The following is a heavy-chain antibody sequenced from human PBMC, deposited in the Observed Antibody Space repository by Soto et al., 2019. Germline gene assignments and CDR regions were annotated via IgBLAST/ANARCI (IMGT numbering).Heavy chain of an antibody. V-gene: IGHV3-23*01. CDR2: ISGSGGTT. CDR1: GFTFSSYA. Sequence: GGSLRLSCAASGFTFSSYAMSWVRQAPGKGLEWVLGISGSGGTTFYADSVKGRFTISRDNSKNTLFLQMNSLRADDTAVYYCARYQDSSTWYIYPIDYWGQGTLVTVSS. D-gene: IGHD6-13*01. J-gene: IGHJ4*02. CDR3: ARYQDSSTWYIYPIDY.